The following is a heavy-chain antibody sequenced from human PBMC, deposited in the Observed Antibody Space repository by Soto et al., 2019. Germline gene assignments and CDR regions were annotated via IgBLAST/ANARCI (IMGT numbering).Heavy chain of an antibody. CDR3: ARGSDSSGYRDWYFDL. Sequence: GGSLRLSCAASGFTFSSYDMHWVRQVKGKGLEWVSRIGAAGDTYYPGFVKCRFTISRENGKNSLYLQMNSLRNGDTAVYYCARGSDSSGYRDWYFDLWGRGALV. V-gene: IGHV3-13*01. CDR2: IGAAGDT. CDR1: GFTFSSYD. J-gene: IGHJ2*01. D-gene: IGHD3-22*01.